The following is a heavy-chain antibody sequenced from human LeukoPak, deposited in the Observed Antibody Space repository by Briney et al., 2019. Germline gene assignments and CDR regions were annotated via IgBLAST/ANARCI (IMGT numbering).Heavy chain of an antibody. CDR3: TKGSVLTIFGVAWHAFDI. J-gene: IGHJ3*02. Sequence: GGSLRLSCAASGFTFSSYAMSWVRQAPGKGLEWVSAISGSGDSTYYADSVKGRFTISRDNSKNTLYLQMNSLRAEDTAIYYCTKGSVLTIFGVAWHAFDIWGQGTMVTVSP. V-gene: IGHV3-23*01. D-gene: IGHD3-3*01. CDR1: GFTFSSYA. CDR2: ISGSGDST.